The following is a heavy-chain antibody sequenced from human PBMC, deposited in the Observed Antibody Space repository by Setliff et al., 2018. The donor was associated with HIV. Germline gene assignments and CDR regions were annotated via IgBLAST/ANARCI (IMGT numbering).Heavy chain of an antibody. CDR2: IIPIFGKV. V-gene: IGHV1-69*13. CDR3: ARSDSGWPHYQYHHTNV. J-gene: IGHJ6*04. CDR1: GGSFSSFA. D-gene: IGHD6-19*01. Sequence: VASVKVSCKASGGSFSSFAFSWIRQAPGQGLEWMGGIIPIFGKVEYAQRFQDRVKITADESTSTAYMEMSSLTSEDTAIYYCARSDSGWPHYQYHHTNVWGKGTTVTVSS.